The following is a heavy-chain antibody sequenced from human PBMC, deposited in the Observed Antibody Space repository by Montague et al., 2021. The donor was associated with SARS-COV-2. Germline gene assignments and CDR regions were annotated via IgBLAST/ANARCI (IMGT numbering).Heavy chain of an antibody. V-gene: IGHV2-70*04. CDR1: GFSLSTSGMR. D-gene: IGHD3-9*01. CDR2: IDLDYYK. J-gene: IGHJ3*02. Sequence: VKPTQTLTLTCTLSGFSLSTSGMRASWIRQPPGKSLEWLARIDLDYYKFYSTSLKTRLTISKDTSKNQVVLTMTNMDPVDTATYYCARSYYDILTNYYDAFDIWGQGTMVTVSS. CDR3: ARSYYDILTNYYDAFDI.